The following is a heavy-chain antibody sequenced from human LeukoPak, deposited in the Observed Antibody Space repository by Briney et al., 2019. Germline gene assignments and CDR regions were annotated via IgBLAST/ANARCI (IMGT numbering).Heavy chain of an antibody. CDR2: INHSGST. V-gene: IGHV4-34*01. CDR1: GGSFSDYY. Sequence: SETLSLTCAVYGGSFSDYYWSWIRQPPGKGLEWIGEINHSGSTNYNPSLKSRVIISVDTSKNQFSLKLSSVTAADTAVYYCARLVGARAYHYYGMDVWGQGTTVTVSS. D-gene: IGHD1-26*01. CDR3: ARLVGARAYHYYGMDV. J-gene: IGHJ6*02.